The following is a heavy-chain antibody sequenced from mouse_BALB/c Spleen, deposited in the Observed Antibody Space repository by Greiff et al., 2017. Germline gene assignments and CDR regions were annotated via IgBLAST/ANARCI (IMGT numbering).Heavy chain of an antibody. CDR3: ARSAYYPDY. Sequence: EVQRVESGGGLVQPGGSRKLSCAASGFTFSSFGMHWVRQAPEKGLEWVAYISSGSSTIYYADTVKGRFTISRDNPKNTLFLQMTSLRSEDTAMYYCARSAYYPDYWGQGTSVTVSS. CDR2: ISSGSSTI. D-gene: IGHD2-10*01. V-gene: IGHV5-17*02. J-gene: IGHJ4*01. CDR1: GFTFSSFG.